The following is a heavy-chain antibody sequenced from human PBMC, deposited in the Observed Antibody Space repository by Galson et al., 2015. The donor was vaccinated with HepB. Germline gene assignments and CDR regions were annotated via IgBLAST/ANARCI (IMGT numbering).Heavy chain of an antibody. V-gene: IGHV3-30*04. CDR3: ARDGPNTQDV. J-gene: IGHJ6*02. CDR2: ISYDGSNK. Sequence: SLRLSCAASGFTFSSYAMHWVRQAPGKGLEWVAVISYDGSNKYYADTVKGRFTMSRDNSKNTLYLQMNSLRAEDTAVYYCARDGPNTQDVWGQGTTVTVSS. CDR1: GFTFSSYA.